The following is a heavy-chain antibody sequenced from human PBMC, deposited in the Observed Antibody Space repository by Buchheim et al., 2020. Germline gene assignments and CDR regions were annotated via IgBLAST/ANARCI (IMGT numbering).Heavy chain of an antibody. CDR2: IRSRGAGGTT. Sequence: EVQLVEFGGGLVKPGESLRLSCTASGLTFSKAWMTWVRQTPGRGPEWVGRIRSRGAGGTTDYAGLAKGRFSISRDDSKNTVYLQMNSLKTEDTALYYCTRGAMTYEYWGQGTL. CDR3: TRGAMTYEY. V-gene: IGHV3-15*01. J-gene: IGHJ4*02. D-gene: IGHD2-21*02. CDR1: GLTFSKAW.